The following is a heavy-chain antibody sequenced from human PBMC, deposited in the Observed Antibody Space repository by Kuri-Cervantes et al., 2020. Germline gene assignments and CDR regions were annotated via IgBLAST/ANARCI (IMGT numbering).Heavy chain of an antibody. J-gene: IGHJ5*02. V-gene: IGHV2-5*02. CDR3: AHSIFLLGFGGGRLFDP. CDR2: IYWDDDK. D-gene: IGHD3-9*01. CDR1: GFSLSTSGVG. Sequence: SGPTLVKPTQTLTLTCTFSGFSLSTSGVGVGWIRQPPGKALEWLALIYWDDDKRYSPSLKSRLTITKDTSKNQVVLTMTNMDPVDTATYYCAHSIFLLGFGGGRLFDPWGQGTLVTVSS.